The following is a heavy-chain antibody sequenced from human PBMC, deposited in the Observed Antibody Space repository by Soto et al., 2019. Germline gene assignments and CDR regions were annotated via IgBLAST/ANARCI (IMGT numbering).Heavy chain of an antibody. V-gene: IGHV4-59*08. CDR2: IYYSGST. J-gene: IGHJ4*02. CDR3: ARHHDS. CDR1: GGSISSYY. Sequence: QVQLQESGPGLVKPSETLSLTCTDSGGSISSYYWSWIRQPPGKGLEWIGYIYYSGSTNYNPSLKSRVTISVDTSKNQFSLKLSSVTAADTAVSSCARHHDSWRQGTLVTVSS.